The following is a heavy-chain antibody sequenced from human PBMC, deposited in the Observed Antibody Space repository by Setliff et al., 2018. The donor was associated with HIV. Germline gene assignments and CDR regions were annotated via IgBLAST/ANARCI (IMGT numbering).Heavy chain of an antibody. CDR1: GASITSKNYY. V-gene: IGHV4-39*07. J-gene: IGHJ3*02. CDR2: IYYGVSGTT. Sequence: SETLSLTCTVSGASITSKNYYWGWIRQPPEKGLEWIGPIYYGVSGTTSYNSSLKSRVTISVDTSKNKFSLKLSSVTAADTAVYYCATTAAAGVRGNAFDIWGQGTMVT. CDR3: ATTAAAGVRGNAFDI. D-gene: IGHD6-13*01.